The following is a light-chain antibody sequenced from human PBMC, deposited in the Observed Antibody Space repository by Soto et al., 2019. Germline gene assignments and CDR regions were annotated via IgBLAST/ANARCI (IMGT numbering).Light chain of an antibody. J-gene: IGLJ3*02. CDR2: GAS. CDR3: LLHYSGASLWV. CDR1: TGAVTSFHY. Sequence: QTVVTQEPSLTVSPGETVTLTCASSTGAVTSFHYPNWFQQKPGQAPRALIYGASNKHSWTPARFSGSLLGDKAALTLSGVQPEDEADYYCLLHYSGASLWVFGGGTQLTVL. V-gene: IGLV7-43*01.